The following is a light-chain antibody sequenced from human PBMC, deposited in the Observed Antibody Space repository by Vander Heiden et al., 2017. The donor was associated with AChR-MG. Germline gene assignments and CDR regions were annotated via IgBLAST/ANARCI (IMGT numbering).Light chain of an antibody. CDR3: SLFTGISPL. CDR2: EAS. Sequence: QSALTQPPSVSGSPGQSVSISCTATGADVGSNNRVSWYRQAPGSAPKLIIFEASNRPSGVPDRFSGSKSGNTASLTVSGLQAEDEADYYCSLFTGISPLFGGGTKLTV. J-gene: IGLJ2*01. V-gene: IGLV2-18*01. CDR1: GADVGSNNR.